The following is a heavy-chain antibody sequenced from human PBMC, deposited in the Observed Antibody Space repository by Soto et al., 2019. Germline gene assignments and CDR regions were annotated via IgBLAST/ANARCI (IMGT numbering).Heavy chain of an antibody. CDR2: IFSNDER. CDR3: AQTEDGGRSRTPAGWFDA. J-gene: IGHJ5*02. V-gene: IGHV2-26*01. Sequence: QVTLKESGPVLVKPTETLTLTCTVSGFSLSNAGMGVSWIRQPPGMALEWLAHIFSNDERRFSTSLKNRLTISKDTFNSQVVLIMTNMDPVATATYYCAQTEDGGRSRTPAGWFDAWGQGTLVTVSS. CDR1: GFSLSNAGMG. D-gene: IGHD2-15*01.